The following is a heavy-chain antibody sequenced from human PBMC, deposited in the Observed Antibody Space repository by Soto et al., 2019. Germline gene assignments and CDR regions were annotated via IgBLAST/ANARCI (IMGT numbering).Heavy chain of an antibody. CDR1: EFTFSKYW. Sequence: EVQLVESGGGLVQPGGSLRLSCAASEFTFSKYWMTWVRQSPGKGLEWVANINQDGSERYYVDSVRGRFTISRDNAKNSLYLQMNSLRAEDTAVYYCVCGGTYFVYWGQGTLVTVSP. CDR2: INQDGSER. D-gene: IGHD3-16*01. J-gene: IGHJ4*02. CDR3: VCGGTYFVY. V-gene: IGHV3-7*01.